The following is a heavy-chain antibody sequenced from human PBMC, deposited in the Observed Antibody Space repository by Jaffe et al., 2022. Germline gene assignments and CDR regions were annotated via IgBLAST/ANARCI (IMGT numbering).Heavy chain of an antibody. Sequence: EVQLVETGGGLIQPGGSLRLSCAASGFTVSSNYMSWVRQAPGKGLEWVSVIYSGGSTYYADSVKGRFTISRDNSKNTLYLQMNSLRAEDTAVYYCARSEESSGWRFDYWGQGTLVTVSS. V-gene: IGHV3-53*02. CDR1: GFTVSSNY. J-gene: IGHJ4*02. D-gene: IGHD6-19*01. CDR2: IYSGGST. CDR3: ARSEESSGWRFDY.